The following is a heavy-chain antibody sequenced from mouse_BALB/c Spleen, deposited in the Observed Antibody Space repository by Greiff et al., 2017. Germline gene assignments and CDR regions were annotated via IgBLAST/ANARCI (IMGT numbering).Heavy chain of an antibody. V-gene: IGHV2-9*02. CDR1: GFSLTSYG. D-gene: IGHD2-4*01. CDR2: IWAGGST. Sequence: VKLVESGPGLVAPSQSLSITCTVSGFSLTSYGVHWVRQPPGKGLEWLGVIWAGGSTNYNSALMSRLSISKDNSKSQVFLKMNSLQTDDTAMYYCARDDYDGGYFDYWGQGTTLTVSS. CDR3: ARDDYDGGYFDY. J-gene: IGHJ2*01.